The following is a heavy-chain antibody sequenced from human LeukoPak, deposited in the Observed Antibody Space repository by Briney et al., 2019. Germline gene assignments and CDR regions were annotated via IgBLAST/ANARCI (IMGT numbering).Heavy chain of an antibody. CDR1: GFTFSSYA. CDR2: ISGSGGST. Sequence: GESLRLSCAASGFTFSSYAMNWVRQAPGKGLEWVSAISGSGGSTYYADSVKGRFTISRDNSKNTLYLQMNSLRAEDTAVYYCAKVSWVNNFDYWGQGTLVTVSS. D-gene: IGHD6-13*01. J-gene: IGHJ4*02. V-gene: IGHV3-23*01. CDR3: AKVSWVNNFDY.